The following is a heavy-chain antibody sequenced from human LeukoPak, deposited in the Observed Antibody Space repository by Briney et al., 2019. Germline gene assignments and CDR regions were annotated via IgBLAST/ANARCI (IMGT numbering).Heavy chain of an antibody. D-gene: IGHD5-18*01. CDR2: KSYDGSNK. CDR1: GFTFSTYG. CDR3: AKEGGYSYAS. V-gene: IGHV3-30*18. J-gene: IGHJ5*02. Sequence: GGSLRLSCAASGFTFSTYGMHWVRQAPGKGLEWVAVKSYDGSNKYYADSVKGRFTISRDNSKNTLYLQMNSLRAEDTAVYYCAKEGGYSYASWGQGTLVTVSS.